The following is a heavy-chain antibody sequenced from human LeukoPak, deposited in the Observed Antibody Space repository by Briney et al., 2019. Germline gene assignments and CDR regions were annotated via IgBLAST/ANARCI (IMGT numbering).Heavy chain of an antibody. D-gene: IGHD3-22*01. J-gene: IGHJ5*02. V-gene: IGHV3-48*04. CDR2: ISTSSSTM. CDR3: ARDLGQYYDTSDNWFDP. CDR1: GFTFSNYN. Sequence: GGSLRLSCAASGFTFSNYNMNWVRQAPGKGLEWISHISTSSSTMYYADSVKGRFTISRDNAKNTLNLQMNSLRAEDTAVYYCARDLGQYYDTSDNWFDPWGQGTLVTVSS.